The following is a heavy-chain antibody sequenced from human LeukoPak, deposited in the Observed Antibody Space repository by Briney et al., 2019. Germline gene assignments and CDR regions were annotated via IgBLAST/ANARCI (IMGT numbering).Heavy chain of an antibody. CDR1: GYTFTGSY. CDR2: INPNSGDT. J-gene: IGHJ4*02. D-gene: IGHD2/OR15-2a*01. Sequence: ASVKLSCKTSGYTFTGSYIHWVRQAPGQGLEWMGWINPNSGDTNYAQKFQARVTMTTLTSISTAYMELTSLSSDDTAIYYCAGVPYSTSFDYWGLGTLVTVSS. V-gene: IGHV1-2*02. CDR3: AGVPYSTSFDY.